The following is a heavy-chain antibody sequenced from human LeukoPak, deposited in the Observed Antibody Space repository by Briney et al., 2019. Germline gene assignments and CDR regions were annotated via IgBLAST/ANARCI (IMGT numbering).Heavy chain of an antibody. Sequence: PSETLSLTCAVYGGSFSGYYWSWIRQPPGKGLEWIGEINHSGSTNYNPSLKSRVTISADTSKNQFSLKLSSVTAADTAVYYCARASGYCTNGVCPEDYWGQGTLVTVSS. D-gene: IGHD2-8*01. J-gene: IGHJ4*01. CDR2: INHSGST. CDR1: GGSFSGYY. CDR3: ARASGYCTNGVCPEDY. V-gene: IGHV4-34*01.